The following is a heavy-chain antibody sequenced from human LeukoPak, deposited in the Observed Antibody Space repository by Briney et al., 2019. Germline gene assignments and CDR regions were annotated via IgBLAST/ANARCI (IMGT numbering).Heavy chain of an antibody. CDR2: SSGSGGST. J-gene: IGHJ4*02. Sequence: GGSLRLSCAASGVTFSSYSMSWVRQAPGKGLECVSASSGSGGSTYYADSVKGRFTISRDNSKNTLYLQMNSLRAEDTAVYYCAKENGWYGQDYFDYWGQGTLVTVSS. CDR3: AKENGWYGQDYFDY. V-gene: IGHV3-23*01. CDR1: GVTFSSYS. D-gene: IGHD6-19*01.